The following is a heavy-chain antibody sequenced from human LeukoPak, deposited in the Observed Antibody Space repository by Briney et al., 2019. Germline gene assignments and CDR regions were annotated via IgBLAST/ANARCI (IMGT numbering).Heavy chain of an antibody. V-gene: IGHV1-69*15. CDR1: GGTFSSHA. CDR3: ARDPPHDSITMVRGSDY. D-gene: IGHD3-10*01. CDR2: IIPIFGTA. J-gene: IGHJ4*02. Sequence: SVKVPCKASGGTFSSHAISWGRQAPGQGLEWMGSIIPIFGTANYAQKFQGRVTITPDESTSKAYMELSSLRSEDTAVYYCARDPPHDSITMVRGSDYWGQGTLVTVSS.